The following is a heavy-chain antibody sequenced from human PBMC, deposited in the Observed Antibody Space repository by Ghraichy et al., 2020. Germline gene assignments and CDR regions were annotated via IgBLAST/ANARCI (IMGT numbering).Heavy chain of an antibody. CDR2: LYYTGST. V-gene: IGHV4-59*08. D-gene: IGHD1-14*01. CDR1: GGSISGYY. CDR3: ARGSITYYYGMDV. J-gene: IGHJ6*02. Sequence: HTLSLTCTVSGGSISGYYCTWIRQPPGTGLEWIGYLYYTGSTNYNPSLKSRVTISVDTSKNQFSLKLSSVTAADTAVYYCARGSITYYYGMDVWGQGTTVTVSS.